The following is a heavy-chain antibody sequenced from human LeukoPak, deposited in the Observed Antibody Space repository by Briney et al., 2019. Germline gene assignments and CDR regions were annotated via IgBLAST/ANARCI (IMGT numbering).Heavy chain of an antibody. V-gene: IGHV1-2*04. D-gene: IGHD2-15*01. Sequence: ASVKVSCKASGDTFTGYYMHWVRQAPGQGLEWMGWINPNSGGTNYAQKFQGWVTMTRDTSISTAYMELSRLRSDDTAVYYCARSFCSGGSCYYYYGMDVWGQGTTVTVSS. J-gene: IGHJ6*02. CDR2: INPNSGGT. CDR3: ARSFCSGGSCYYYYGMDV. CDR1: GDTFTGYY.